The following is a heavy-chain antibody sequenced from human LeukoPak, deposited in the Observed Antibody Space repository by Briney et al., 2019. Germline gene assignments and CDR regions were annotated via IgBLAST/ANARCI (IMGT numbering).Heavy chain of an antibody. CDR2: VSGTGHTT. D-gene: IGHD1-26*01. CDR3: AKFLADSATYKAY. CDR1: GFTFSSYT. Sequence: KPGGSLRLSCAASGFTFSSYTLTWVRQAPGKGLEWVSAVSGTGHTTSYADSVKGRFIISRDNSKNTLYLQMNSLRADDTALYYCAKFLADSATYKAYWGLGTLVTVSS. V-gene: IGHV3-23*01. J-gene: IGHJ4*02.